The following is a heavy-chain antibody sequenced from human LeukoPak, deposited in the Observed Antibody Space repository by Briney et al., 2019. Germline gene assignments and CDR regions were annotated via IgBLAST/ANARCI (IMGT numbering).Heavy chain of an antibody. CDR3: ARDPSYGELYYYYGMDV. CDR2: ISSSGTTI. V-gene: IGHV3-11*01. Sequence: GGSLRLSCGVSGFTFSDYYMSWIRQAPGKGLEWVSYISSSGTTIYYADSVKGRFTMSRDNAKNSLYLEMNRLRAEDTAVYYCARDPSYGELYYYYGMDVWGQGTTVTVSS. CDR1: GFTFSDYY. J-gene: IGHJ6*02. D-gene: IGHD5-18*01.